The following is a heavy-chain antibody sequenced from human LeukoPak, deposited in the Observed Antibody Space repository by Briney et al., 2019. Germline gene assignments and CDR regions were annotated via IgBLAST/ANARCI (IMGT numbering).Heavy chain of an antibody. V-gene: IGHV1-69*13. CDR1: GGTFSSYG. J-gene: IGHJ4*02. CDR2: IIPIFGTA. Sequence: GASVKVSCKASGGTFSSYGISWVRQAPGQGLEWMGGIIPIFGTANYAQKFQGRVTITADESTSTAYMELSSLRSEDTAVYYCARDSSGSYSFDYWGQGTLVTVSS. D-gene: IGHD1-26*01. CDR3: ARDSSGSYSFDY.